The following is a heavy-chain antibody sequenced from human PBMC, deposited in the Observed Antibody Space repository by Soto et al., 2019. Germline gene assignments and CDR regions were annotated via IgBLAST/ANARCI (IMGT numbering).Heavy chain of an antibody. CDR2: ISWNSGSI. Sequence: EVQLVESGGGLVQPGRSLRLSCAASGFTFDDYAMHWVRQAPGKGLEWVSGISWNSGSIAYADFVKGRFTISRDNARISLFLQMTSLRVRDAPLYYCQKFFGGLGGLPDSWAQGPLVTVSS. CDR3: QKFFGGLGGLPDS. D-gene: IGHD3-10*01. CDR1: GFTFDDYA. J-gene: IGHJ5*01. V-gene: IGHV3-9*01.